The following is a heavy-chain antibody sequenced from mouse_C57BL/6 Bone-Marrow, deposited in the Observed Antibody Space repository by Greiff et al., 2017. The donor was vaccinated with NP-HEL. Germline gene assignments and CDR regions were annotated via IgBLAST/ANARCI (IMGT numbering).Heavy chain of an antibody. CDR2: INPGSGGT. D-gene: IGHD2-4*01. V-gene: IGHV1-54*01. J-gene: IGHJ3*01. CDR3: ARYYDYSRGFAY. CDR1: GYAFTNYL. Sequence: VKLQESGAELVRPGTSVKVSCKASGYAFTNYLIEWVKQRPGQGLEWIGVINPGSGGTNYNEKFKGKATLTADKSSSTAYMQLSSLTSEDSAVYFCARYYDYSRGFAYWGQGTLVTVSA.